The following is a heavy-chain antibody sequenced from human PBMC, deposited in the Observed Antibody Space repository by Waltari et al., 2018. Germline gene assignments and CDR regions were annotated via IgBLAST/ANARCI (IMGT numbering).Heavy chain of an antibody. CDR1: GASISSGSYY. CDR2: IYYSGST. D-gene: IGHD3-9*01. Sequence: QVQLQESGPGLVKPSQTLSLTCNVSGASISSGSYYFIFILQYPGKGLEWIGYIYYSGSTYYHPSLKSRVTISRDTSKNQFSLKMTSVTAADTAIYYCVRQAPEYDILNGPPKVPIDYWGQGTLVTVSS. V-gene: IGHV4-31*03. CDR3: VRQAPEYDILNGPPKVPIDY. J-gene: IGHJ4*02.